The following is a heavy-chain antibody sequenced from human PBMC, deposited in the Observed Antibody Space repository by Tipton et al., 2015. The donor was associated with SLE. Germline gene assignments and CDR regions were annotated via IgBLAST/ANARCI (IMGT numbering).Heavy chain of an antibody. J-gene: IGHJ4*02. V-gene: IGHV3-21*01. CDR3: ASLYSSSWPDY. CDR2: ISSSSSYI. Sequence: SLRLSCAASGFTFSDYYMNWVRQAPGKGLEWVSSISSSSSYIYYADSVKGRFTISRDNAKNSLYLQMNSLRAEDTAVYYCASLYSSSWPDYWGQGTLVTVSS. D-gene: IGHD6-13*01. CDR1: GFTFSDYY.